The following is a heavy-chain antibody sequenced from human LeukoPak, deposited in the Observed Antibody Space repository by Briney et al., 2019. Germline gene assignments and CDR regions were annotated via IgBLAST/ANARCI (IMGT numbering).Heavy chain of an antibody. V-gene: IGHV3-11*04. CDR1: GFTFGDYY. J-gene: IGHJ6*03. CDR2: ISSSGSTI. Sequence: GGSLRLSCAASGFTFGDYYMSWIRRAPGKGLEWVSYISSSGSTIYYADSVKGRFTISRDNAKNSLYLQMNSLRAEDTAVYYCARRSGIAARELDYYMDVWGKGTTVTVPS. CDR3: ARRSGIAARELDYYMDV. D-gene: IGHD6-25*01.